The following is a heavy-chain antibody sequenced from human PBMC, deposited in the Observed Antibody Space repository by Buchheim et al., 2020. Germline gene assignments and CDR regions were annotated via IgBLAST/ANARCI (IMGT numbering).Heavy chain of an antibody. CDR3: ARGGSSLYYYYALDV. CDR1: GFNFSRYS. D-gene: IGHD6-13*01. J-gene: IGHJ6*02. CDR2: ISTSSGPI. Sequence: EVQLVESGGGLVQPGGSLRLSCAASGFNFSRYSMNWVRQAPGKGLEWVSYISTSSGPIYYADSVKGRFTIPRDDAKSSVYLQMNSLRAEDTAMYYCARGGSSLYYYYALDVWGQGTT. V-gene: IGHV3-48*01.